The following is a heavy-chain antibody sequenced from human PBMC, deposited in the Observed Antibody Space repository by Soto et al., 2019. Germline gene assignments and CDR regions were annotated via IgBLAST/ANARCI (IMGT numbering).Heavy chain of an antibody. CDR3: ARRGSY. J-gene: IGHJ4*02. V-gene: IGHV4-39*01. CDR2: IYFSGST. Sequence: QLQLQESGPGLVKPSETLSLTCTVSGVSITNTSYYWGWIRQPPGKGLAWIGTIYFSGSTFYNPSLKSRLTISVDTSKNQFSLRLGSVTAADTAVYYCARRGSYWGQGTLVAVSS. CDR1: GVSITNTSYY.